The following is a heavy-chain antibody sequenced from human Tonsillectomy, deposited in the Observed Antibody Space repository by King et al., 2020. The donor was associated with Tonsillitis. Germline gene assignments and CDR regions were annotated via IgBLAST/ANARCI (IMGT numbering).Heavy chain of an antibody. Sequence: VQLVESGGGLVQPGGSLRLSCAASGFSVSNNYMSWVRQAPGKGLEWVSVIYSGGSTYYADSVKGRFTISRDNSKNTLYLQMNTLRAEDTAVYYCARDSFFSRCGQGPLVTVSS. D-gene: IGHD3-3*02. CDR2: IYSGGST. CDR1: GFSVSNNY. J-gene: IGHJ4*02. CDR3: ARDSFFSR. V-gene: IGHV3-66*02.